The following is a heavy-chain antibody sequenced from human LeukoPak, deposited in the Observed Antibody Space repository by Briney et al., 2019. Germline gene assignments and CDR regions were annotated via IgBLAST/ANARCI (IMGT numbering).Heavy chain of an antibody. Sequence: ASVKVSCKTSGYTFTSYYMHWVRQAPGQGLEWMGIINPSGGSTSYAQKFQGRVTMTRDMSTSTVYMELSSLRSEDTAVYYCARDSPSGWELLWLDLGDRKTGLDAFDIWGQGTMVTVSS. V-gene: IGHV1-46*01. J-gene: IGHJ3*02. CDR3: ARDSPSGWELLWLDLGDRKTGLDAFDI. D-gene: IGHD1-26*01. CDR2: INPSGGST. CDR1: GYTFTSYY.